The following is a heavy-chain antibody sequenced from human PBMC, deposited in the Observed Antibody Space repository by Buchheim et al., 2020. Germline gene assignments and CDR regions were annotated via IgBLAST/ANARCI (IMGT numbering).Heavy chain of an antibody. CDR1: GYNFTSYY. D-gene: IGHD2-8*01. CDR2: INPSRGST. CDR3: ARDNDETETDS. V-gene: IGHV1-46*01. J-gene: IGHJ4*02. Sequence: QVQLVQSGAEVKKPGASVKVSCKASGYNFTSYYIHWVRQAPGQGLEWMEIINPSRGSTSYAQKFKGRATMTRDTSTSQVYMELSSLRSEDTAVYYCARDNDETETDSWGQGTL.